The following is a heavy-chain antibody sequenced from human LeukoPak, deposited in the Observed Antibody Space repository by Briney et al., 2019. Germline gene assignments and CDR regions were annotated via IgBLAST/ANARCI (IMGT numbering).Heavy chain of an antibody. CDR2: ISGSGGST. CDR1: GFTFTSYA. CDR3: ANIGYSGYDWDY. J-gene: IGHJ4*02. Sequence: PGRSLRLSCAASGFTFTSYAMSCVRHAPGKGMEWVSTISGSGGSTYYADSVKGRFTISRDNSKNTLYLQMNSLRTEDTAVYYGANIGYSGYDWDYWGQGTLVTVSS. D-gene: IGHD5-12*01. V-gene: IGHV3-23*01.